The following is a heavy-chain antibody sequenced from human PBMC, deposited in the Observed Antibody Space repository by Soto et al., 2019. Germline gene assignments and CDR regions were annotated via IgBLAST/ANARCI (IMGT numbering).Heavy chain of an antibody. D-gene: IGHD6-13*01. J-gene: IGHJ5*02. Sequence: AETLSLTCAVYGGSFSGYYWIWIRQPPVKGLEWIGETNHSGSTNYNPSLKSRVTISVDTSKNQFSLKLSSVTAADTAVYYCARGRRSSSWDRTGNWFDPWGQGTLVTVSS. CDR1: GGSFSGYY. V-gene: IGHV4-34*01. CDR3: ARGRRSSSWDRTGNWFDP. CDR2: TNHSGST.